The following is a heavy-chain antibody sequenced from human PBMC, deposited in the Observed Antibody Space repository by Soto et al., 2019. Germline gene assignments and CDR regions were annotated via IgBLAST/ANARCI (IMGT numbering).Heavy chain of an antibody. CDR2: ISAYNGNT. CDR1: GYTFSTFD. CDR3: ARGTLSSTPGTEGTYYGLNY. D-gene: IGHD3-10*01. Sequence: GASVKVSCKASGYTFSTFDITWVRQAPGQGPEWMGWISAYNGNTNYAQTFQDRLTLTTDTSAETAYMELRSLTSDDTAVYYCARGTLSSTPGTEGTYYGLNYWG. J-gene: IGHJ4*01. V-gene: IGHV1-18*01.